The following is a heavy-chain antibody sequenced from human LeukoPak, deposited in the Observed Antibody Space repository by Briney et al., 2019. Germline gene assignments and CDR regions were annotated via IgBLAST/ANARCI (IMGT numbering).Heavy chain of an antibody. J-gene: IGHJ4*02. CDR1: GGTFSSYA. Sequence: SVKVSCKASGGTFSSYAIGWVRQAPGQGLEWMGRIIPIFGTANYAQKFQGRVTITADKSTSTAYMELSSLRSEDTAVYYCARDGSSSNDYWGQGTLVTVSS. CDR3: ARDGSSSNDY. D-gene: IGHD6-6*01. CDR2: IIPIFGTA. V-gene: IGHV1-69*06.